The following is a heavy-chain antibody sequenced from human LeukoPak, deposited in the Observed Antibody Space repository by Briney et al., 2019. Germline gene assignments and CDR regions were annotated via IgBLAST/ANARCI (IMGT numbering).Heavy chain of an antibody. D-gene: IGHD1-26*01. J-gene: IGHJ4*02. CDR3: ARGGRQWELLDY. Sequence: GASVKVSCKASGGTFSSYAISWVRQAPGQGLEWMGGIIPIFGTANYAQKFQGRVTITADESTSTAYMELSSLRSEDTAVYYCARGGRQWELLDYWGQGTLVTVSS. CDR2: IIPIFGTA. CDR1: GGTFSSYA. V-gene: IGHV1-69*13.